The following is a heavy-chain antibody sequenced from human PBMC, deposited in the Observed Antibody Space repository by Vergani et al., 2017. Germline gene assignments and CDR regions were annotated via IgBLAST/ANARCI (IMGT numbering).Heavy chain of an antibody. J-gene: IGHJ3*02. CDR2: IIPIFGTA. V-gene: IGHV1-69*01. D-gene: IGHD4-23*01. Sequence: QVQLVQSGAEVKKPGSSVKVSCKASGGTFSSYAISWVRQAPGQGLEWMGGIIPIFGTANYAQKFQGRVTITADESPSTAYLQWSSLKASDTAMYYCARLNSPGGNDAFDIWGQGTMVTVSS. CDR1: GGTFSSYA. CDR3: ARLNSPGGNDAFDI.